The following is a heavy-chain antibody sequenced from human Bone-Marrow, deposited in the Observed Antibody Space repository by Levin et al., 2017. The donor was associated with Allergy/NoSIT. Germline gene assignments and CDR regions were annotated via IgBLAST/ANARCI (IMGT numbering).Heavy chain of an antibody. CDR2: IKEDGSQS. D-gene: IGHD5-12*01. CDR1: GFSLSGYW. CDR3: VREISGSRYNGFDWDDYFYGLDV. Sequence: SGGSLRLSCAASGFSLSGYWMTWVRQIPGKGLEWVANIKEDGSQSYYLDAVKGRFTVSRDNTKNSLSLHMSNLRGEDTAIYYCVREISGSRYNGFDWDDYFYGLDVWGPGVAVSVSS. V-gene: IGHV3-7*01. J-gene: IGHJ6*02.